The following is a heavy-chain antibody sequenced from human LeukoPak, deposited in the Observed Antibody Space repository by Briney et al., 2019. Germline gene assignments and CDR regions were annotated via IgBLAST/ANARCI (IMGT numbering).Heavy chain of an antibody. CDR2: IYTSGST. V-gene: IGHV4-4*07. J-gene: IGHJ5*02. CDR1: GCSISSYY. Sequence: SETLSLTCTVSGCSISSYYWSWIRQPAGKGLEWIGRIYTSGSTNYNPSFKSRVTTSVDKSKNQFSLKLSSVTAADTAVYYCARDSGNSSGYYGFDPWGQGTLVTVSS. CDR3: ARDSGNSSGYYGFDP. D-gene: IGHD3-22*01.